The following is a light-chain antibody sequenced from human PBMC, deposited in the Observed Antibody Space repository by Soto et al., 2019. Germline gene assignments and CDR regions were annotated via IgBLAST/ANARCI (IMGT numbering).Light chain of an antibody. Sequence: IQLTQSPSSLSASVGDRLTITCRASQDISSYLGWYQQKPGKXPKXXIYAASTLQSGVPSRFSGSGSGTDLTITINSLQPEDFATYFGQQLNNYPSTFGGGTKVDIK. CDR1: QDISSY. J-gene: IGKJ4*01. CDR3: QQLNNYPST. V-gene: IGKV1-9*01. CDR2: AAS.